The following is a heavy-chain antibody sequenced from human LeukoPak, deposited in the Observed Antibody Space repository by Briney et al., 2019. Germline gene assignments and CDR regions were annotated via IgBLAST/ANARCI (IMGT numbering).Heavy chain of an antibody. CDR1: GGSISSGRYY. Sequence: PSETLSLTCTASGGSISSGRYYWSWIRQPAGKGLEWIGRIYTSGDTNYNPSLKSRVTISGDTSKNQFSLKLSSVTAADTAVYYCARVAPVAAAGMLTWVFDYWGQGTLVTVSS. J-gene: IGHJ4*02. CDR3: ARVAPVAAAGMLTWVFDY. D-gene: IGHD6-13*01. CDR2: IYTSGDT. V-gene: IGHV4-61*02.